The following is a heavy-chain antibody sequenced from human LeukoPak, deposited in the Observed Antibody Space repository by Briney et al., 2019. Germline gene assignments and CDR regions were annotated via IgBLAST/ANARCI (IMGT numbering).Heavy chain of an antibody. D-gene: IGHD3-10*01. J-gene: IGHJ6*02. CDR1: GGSFSGYY. V-gene: IGHV4-34*01. CDR2: INHSGST. CDR3: ARIGNGSGSYRAPSYGMDV. Sequence: KPSETLSLTCAVYGGSFSGYYWSWIRQPPVKELEWIEEINHSGSTNYNPSLKSRVTISVDTSKNQFSLKLSSVTAADTAVYYCARIGNGSGSYRAPSYGMDVWGQGTTVTVSS.